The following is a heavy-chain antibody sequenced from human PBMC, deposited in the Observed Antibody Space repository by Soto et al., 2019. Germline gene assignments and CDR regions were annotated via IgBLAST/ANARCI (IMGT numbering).Heavy chain of an antibody. J-gene: IGHJ4*02. V-gene: IGHV4-59*12. D-gene: IGHD4-17*01. CDR2: IDHRGGT. Sequence: QVQLEESGPRLVKPSETLSLRCTVSGGSLTTYYWNWVRQSPGKGLEWIGNIDHRGGTTYSPSFQSRVTMSVDTSKNQFSLNLNSVTAADTAMYYCARDDYADSGLGLDYWGQGILVTVSS. CDR3: ARDDYADSGLGLDY. CDR1: GGSLTTYY.